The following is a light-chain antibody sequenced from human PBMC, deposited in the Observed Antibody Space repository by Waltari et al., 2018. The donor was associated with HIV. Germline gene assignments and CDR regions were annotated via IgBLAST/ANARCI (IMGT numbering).Light chain of an antibody. CDR3: AVWDDNRSGPV. CDR1: NSNVGSND. Sequence: QSVLTQTPSASGTPGQRVTISCAGRNSNVGSNDVYWYQQLSGTTPTLLIYRNTERPSGGPDRFAAANSGTSASLVSSGLRSEDEGDYYCAVWDDNRSGPVVGGGTNLTVL. V-gene: IGLV1-47*01. J-gene: IGLJ3*02. CDR2: RNT.